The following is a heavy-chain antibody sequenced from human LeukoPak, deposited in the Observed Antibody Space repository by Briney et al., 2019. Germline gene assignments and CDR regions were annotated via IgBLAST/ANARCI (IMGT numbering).Heavy chain of an antibody. Sequence: GRSLRLSCAAPGSTFSNYAMTRLRQAPGKGLHSLSTISNTGSDTYYADSVLGRFTISRDNSENTLYLQMNNLRAEDTAIHYCAKVPYSDYGSGRPPFMDVWGQGTTVAVSS. D-gene: IGHD3-10*01. CDR1: GSTFSNYA. CDR3: AKVPYSDYGSGRPPFMDV. CDR2: ISNTGSDT. V-gene: IGHV3-23*01. J-gene: IGHJ6*02.